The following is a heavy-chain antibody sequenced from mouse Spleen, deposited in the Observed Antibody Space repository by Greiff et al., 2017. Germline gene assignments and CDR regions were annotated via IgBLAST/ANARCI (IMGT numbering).Heavy chain of an antibody. CDR1: GFTFNTYA. D-gene: IGHD1-1*01. J-gene: IGHJ3*01. V-gene: IGHV10-3*01. CDR3: VRDYYGSSYWFAY. Sequence: DVKLVESGGGLVQPKGSLKLSCAASGFTFNTYAMHWVRQAPGKGVEWVARIRSKSSNYATYYADSVKDRFTISRDDSQSMLYLQMNNLKTEDTAMYYCVRDYYGSSYWFAYWGQGTLVTVSA. CDR2: IRSKSSNYAT.